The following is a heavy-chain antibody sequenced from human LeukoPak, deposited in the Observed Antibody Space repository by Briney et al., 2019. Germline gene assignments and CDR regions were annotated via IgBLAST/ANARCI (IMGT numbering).Heavy chain of an antibody. Sequence: GASVKVSCKASGYTFTSYGISWVRQAPGQGLEWMGWISAYNGNTNYAQKLQGRVTMTTDTSTSTAYMELRSLRSGDTAVYYCARSLSPSYDYVWGSYRYPAFDIWGQGTMVTVSS. CDR1: GYTFTSYG. CDR3: ARSLSPSYDYVWGSYRYPAFDI. V-gene: IGHV1-18*04. J-gene: IGHJ3*02. D-gene: IGHD3-16*02. CDR2: ISAYNGNT.